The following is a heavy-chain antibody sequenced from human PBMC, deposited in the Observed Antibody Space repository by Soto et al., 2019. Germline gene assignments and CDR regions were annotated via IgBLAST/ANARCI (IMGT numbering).Heavy chain of an antibody. CDR1: GFSIQTSYF. J-gene: IGHJ5*02. CDR3: ARGRSFRLVGVPLDP. D-gene: IGHD3-16*02. CDR2: ISHSGRA. V-gene: IGHV4-38-2*01. Sequence: SETLSLTGGVSGFSIQTSYFWGWIRQPPGKGLEWIGLISHSGRAISHPSFASRATISLDTTNNAFSLTLKSVTAADTAVYYCARGRSFRLVGVPLDPWGQGTLVTVSS.